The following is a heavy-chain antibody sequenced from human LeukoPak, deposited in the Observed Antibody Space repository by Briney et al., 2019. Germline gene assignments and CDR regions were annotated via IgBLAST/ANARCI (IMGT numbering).Heavy chain of an antibody. J-gene: IGHJ3*02. CDR2: IYYSGST. D-gene: IGHD3-3*01. V-gene: IGHV4-59*01. CDR3: AREVGGYSTVYDAFDI. CDR1: GDSISNAY. Sequence: SETLSLTCTVSGDSISNAYWSWIRQPPGKGLEWIGYIYYSGSTDYNPSLKSRVTISVDTSKNQFSLKLSSVTAADTAVYYCAREVGGYSTVYDAFDIWGQGTMVTVSS.